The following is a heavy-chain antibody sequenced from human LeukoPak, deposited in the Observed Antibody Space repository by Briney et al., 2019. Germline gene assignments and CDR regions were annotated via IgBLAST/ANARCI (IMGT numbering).Heavy chain of an antibody. Sequence: GGSLRLSCVASGFSVSSNYMTWARQVPGKGLEWVSLIYSDDSTYYADSVKGRFTISRDNSKNTLYLQMNSLRAEDTAVYYCAKDYYGSGSYYRSEVNYYGMDVWGQGTTATVSS. V-gene: IGHV3-53*01. D-gene: IGHD3-10*01. CDR3: AKDYYGSGSYYRSEVNYYGMDV. J-gene: IGHJ6*02. CDR2: IYSDDST. CDR1: GFSVSSNY.